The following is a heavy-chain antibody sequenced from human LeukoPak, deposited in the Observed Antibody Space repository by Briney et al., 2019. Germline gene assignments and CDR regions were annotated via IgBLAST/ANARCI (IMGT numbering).Heavy chain of an antibody. CDR1: GGAISSYN. J-gene: IGHJ3*02. D-gene: IGHD3-10*01. Sequence: SETLSLSCTVSGGAISSYNRSWIRQPPGKGQEWIGGIYTSGSTTYNPPPKSRVTTSADTPTNHSSLKLSAMSAADTAVYYCARGPKIVRVVRCAFDIWGQGTMVTVSS. CDR2: IYTSGST. CDR3: ARGPKIVRVVRCAFDI. V-gene: IGHV4-4*07.